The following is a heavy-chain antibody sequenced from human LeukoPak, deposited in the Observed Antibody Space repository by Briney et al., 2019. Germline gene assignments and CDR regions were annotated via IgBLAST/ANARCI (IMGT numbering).Heavy chain of an antibody. CDR1: GYSFTTYW. Sequence: SGESLKISCKGSGYSFTTYWISWVRQMPGKGLEWMGRIDPRDSYTDYSPSFQGHVTISADKSTSTAYLQWSSLKASDTAIYYCARPDCSDTDCKLLLYWGQGTLVSVSS. V-gene: IGHV5-10-1*01. J-gene: IGHJ4*02. CDR2: IDPRDSYT. D-gene: IGHD2-15*01. CDR3: ARPDCSDTDCKLLLY.